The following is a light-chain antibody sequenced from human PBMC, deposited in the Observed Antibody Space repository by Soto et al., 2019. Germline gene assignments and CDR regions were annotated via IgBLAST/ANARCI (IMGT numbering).Light chain of an antibody. CDR3: QQYNNWPQT. CDR2: GAS. V-gene: IGKV3-15*01. CDR1: PSVSSN. J-gene: IGKJ1*01. Sequence: EIVMTQSPATLSVSPGERATLSCRASPSVSSNLAWYQQKPGQAPRLLIYGASTRATGIPARFSGSGSGTEFTLTISSLQSEDFAVYYCQQYNNWPQTFGHGTKVDIK.